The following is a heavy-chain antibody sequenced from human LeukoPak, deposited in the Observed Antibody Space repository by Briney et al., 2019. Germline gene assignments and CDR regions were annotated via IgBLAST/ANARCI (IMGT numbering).Heavy chain of an antibody. CDR3: ARPYNYGDSRIYY. Sequence: GGSLSLSCSASGFTLSSLWMDWVRQAPGKGLGWVSHINTDGSRTNYAGSLKGRFTISRDNAKDTLYLQMNRLRAEDTAVYYCARPYNYGDSRIYYWGRGILVTF. J-gene: IGHJ4*02. CDR2: INTDGSRT. V-gene: IGHV3-74*01. CDR1: GFTLSSLW. D-gene: IGHD4-17*01.